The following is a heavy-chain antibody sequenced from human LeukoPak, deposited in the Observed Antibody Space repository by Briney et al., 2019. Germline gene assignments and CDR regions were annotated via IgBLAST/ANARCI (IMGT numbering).Heavy chain of an antibody. CDR1: GFTCNDFE. D-gene: IGHD3-22*01. CDR2: INIGETSI. V-gene: IGHV3-48*03. Sequence: GGSVSLLCALSGFTCNDFEMKWVRQAPGRGLVCITYINIGETSIVYADSVKARFTSSRDVARNSLYLQMNSLSAEDTAVYYCARWGSSGFYYNAFDLWGQGTVVTVSS. J-gene: IGHJ3*01. CDR3: ARWGSSGFYYNAFDL.